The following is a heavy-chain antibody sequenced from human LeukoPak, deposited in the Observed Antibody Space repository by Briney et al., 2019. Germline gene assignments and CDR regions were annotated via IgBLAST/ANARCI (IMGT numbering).Heavy chain of an antibody. Sequence: PGGSLRLSCAASGFTFSTHEMNWVRQAPGKGLEWVSYISSSGSTIYYADSVKGRFTISRDNAKDSLHLQMNSLRADDTAVYYCARRYCSGSSCLVDYWGQGTLVTVSS. J-gene: IGHJ4*02. V-gene: IGHV3-48*03. D-gene: IGHD2-15*01. CDR3: ARRYCSGSSCLVDY. CDR1: GFTFSTHE. CDR2: ISSSGSTI.